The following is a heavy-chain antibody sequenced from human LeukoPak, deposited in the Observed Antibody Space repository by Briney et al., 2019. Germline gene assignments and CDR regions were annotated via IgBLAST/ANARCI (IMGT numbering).Heavy chain of an antibody. CDR2: INHLGST. D-gene: IGHD3-10*01. CDR1: GGLFSDYY. J-gene: IGHJ3*02. CDR3: AREGDTMVRGVSLDAFDI. Sequence: SETLSLTCSVYGGLFSDYYWNWLRQPPGKGLEWIGEINHLGSTNYNPSLKSRVTISVDTSKNQFSLKLSSVTAADTAVYYCAREGDTMVRGVSLDAFDIWGQGTMVTVSS. V-gene: IGHV4-34*01.